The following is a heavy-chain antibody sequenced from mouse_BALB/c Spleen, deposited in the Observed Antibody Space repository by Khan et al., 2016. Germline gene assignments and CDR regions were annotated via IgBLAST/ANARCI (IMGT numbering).Heavy chain of an antibody. J-gene: IGHJ2*01. CDR2: ISSGSSAI. Sequence: EVELVESGGGLVQPGGSRKLSCAASGFTFSSFGMHWVRQAPEKGLEWVAFISSGSSAIYYADTVKGRFTISRDNPKNTLFLQLTSLRSEDTAMYYCGGGAYWGQGTTLTVSA. CDR3: GGGAY. CDR1: GFTFSSFG. V-gene: IGHV5-17*02.